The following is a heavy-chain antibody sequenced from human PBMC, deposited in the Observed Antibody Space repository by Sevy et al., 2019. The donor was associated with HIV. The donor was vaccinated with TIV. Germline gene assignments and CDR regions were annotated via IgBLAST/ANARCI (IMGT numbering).Heavy chain of an antibody. V-gene: IGHV3-7*01. CDR2: IKQDGSEK. Sequence: GGSLRLSCAASGFTFSSYWMSWVRQAPGKGLEWVANIKQDGSEKYYVDSVKGRFTISRDNAKNSLYLQMNSLRAEDTAVYYCAGEEWLGREGVNDYWGQGTLVTVSS. CDR3: AGEEWLGREGVNDY. J-gene: IGHJ4*02. CDR1: GFTFSSYW. D-gene: IGHD5-12*01.